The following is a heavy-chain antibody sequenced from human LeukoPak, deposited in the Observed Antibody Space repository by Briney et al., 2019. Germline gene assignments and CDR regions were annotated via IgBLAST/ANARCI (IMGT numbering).Heavy chain of an antibody. D-gene: IGHD1-26*01. Sequence: KPGGSLRLSCAASGFTFSDYYMSWIRQAPGKGLEWVSYISSSGFTIYYADSVKGRFTISRDNAKNSLYLQMNSLRAEDTAVYYCARAIVGATKDTPDYWGQGTLVTVSS. CDR1: GFTFSDYY. V-gene: IGHV3-11*04. J-gene: IGHJ4*02. CDR3: ARAIVGATKDTPDY. CDR2: ISSSGFTI.